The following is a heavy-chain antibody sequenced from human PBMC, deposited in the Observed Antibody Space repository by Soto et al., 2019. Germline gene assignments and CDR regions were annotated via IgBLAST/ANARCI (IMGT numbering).Heavy chain of an antibody. D-gene: IGHD3-3*01. V-gene: IGHV4-31*03. CDR1: GGSISSGGYY. CDR3: ARGAIFGVVTALGDYYYGMDV. CDR2: IYYSGST. Sequence: PSETLSLTCTVSGGSISSGGYYWSWIRQHPGKGLEWIGYIYYSGSTYYNPSLKSRVTISVDTSKNQFSLKLSSVTAADTAVYYCARGAIFGVVTALGDYYYGMDVWGQGTTVTVSS. J-gene: IGHJ6*02.